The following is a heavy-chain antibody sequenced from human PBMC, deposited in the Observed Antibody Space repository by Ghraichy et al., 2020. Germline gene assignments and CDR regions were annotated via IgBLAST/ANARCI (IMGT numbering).Heavy chain of an antibody. CDR3: ARVIGYGGNPYFDY. V-gene: IGHV3-7*01. D-gene: IGHD4-23*01. CDR1: GFTFSSYW. CDR2: IKQDGSEK. J-gene: IGHJ4*02. Sequence: GESLNISCAASGFTFSSYWMSWVRQAPGKGLEWVANIKQDGSEKYYVDSVKGRFTISRDNAKNSLYLQMYSLRAEDTAVYYCARVIGYGGNPYFDYWGQGTLVTVSS.